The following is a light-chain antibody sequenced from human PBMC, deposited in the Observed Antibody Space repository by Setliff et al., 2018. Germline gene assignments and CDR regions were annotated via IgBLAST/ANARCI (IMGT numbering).Light chain of an antibody. Sequence: QSALAQPASVSGSPGQSITISCTGTSGDVGGYDYVSWYQQHPGKAPKLMIYDVSNQPSGVSNRFSGSKSGNTASLTISGLQAEDEADYYCGSYTSINTLLYIFGTGTKVIVL. CDR2: DVS. V-gene: IGLV2-14*01. CDR1: SGDVGGYDY. CDR3: GSYTSINTLLYI. J-gene: IGLJ1*01.